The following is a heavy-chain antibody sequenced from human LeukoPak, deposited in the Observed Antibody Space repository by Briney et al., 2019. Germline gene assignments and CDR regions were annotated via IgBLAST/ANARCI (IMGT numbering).Heavy chain of an antibody. CDR3: ASNLRGYRGLGGY. J-gene: IGHJ4*02. CDR2: INHSGGT. V-gene: IGHV4-34*01. D-gene: IGHD5-12*01. CDR1: GGSFSGYY. Sequence: PSETLSLTCAVYGGSFSGYYWSWIRQPPGKGLEWIGEINHSGGTNYNPSLKSRVTISVDTSKNQFSLKLSSVTAADTAVYYCASNLRGYRGLGGYWGQGTLVTVSS.